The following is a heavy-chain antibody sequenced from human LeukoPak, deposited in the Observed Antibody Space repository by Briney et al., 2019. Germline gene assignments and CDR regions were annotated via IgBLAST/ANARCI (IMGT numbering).Heavy chain of an antibody. CDR3: ARDDYYGSSRAFDI. CDR2: IYYSGST. D-gene: IGHD3-22*01. J-gene: IGHJ3*02. CDR1: GGSFSSGSYY. Sequence: SETLSLTCTVSGGSFSSGSYYWSWIRQHPGKGLEWIGYIYYSGSTYYNPSLKSRVTISVDTSKNQFSLKLSSVTAADTAVYYCARDDYYGSSRAFDIWGQGTMVTVSS. V-gene: IGHV4-31*03.